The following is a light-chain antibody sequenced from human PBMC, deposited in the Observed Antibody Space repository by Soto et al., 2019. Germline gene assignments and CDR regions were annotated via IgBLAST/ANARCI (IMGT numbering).Light chain of an antibody. J-gene: IGKJ4*01. Sequence: DIVMTQSPLSLPVTPGEPASISFRSSPSLLHSNGYNYLDWYLQKPGQSPQLLIYLGSNRASGVPDRFSGSGSGTDFTLKISRVEAEDVGVYYCMQALQTPLTFGGGTKVELK. V-gene: IGKV2-28*01. CDR2: LGS. CDR1: PSLLHSNGYNY. CDR3: MQALQTPLT.